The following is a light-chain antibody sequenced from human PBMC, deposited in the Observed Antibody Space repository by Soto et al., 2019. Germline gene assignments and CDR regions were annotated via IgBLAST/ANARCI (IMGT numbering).Light chain of an antibody. CDR1: QSVTNNY. CDR2: GAS. J-gene: IGKJ1*01. CDR3: QQYGSSGT. V-gene: IGKV3-20*01. Sequence: IVLTQSPGTLSLSPWDRATLSCRASQSVTNNYLAWYQQKPGQAPRLLIYGASNRATGIPDRFSGSGSGTDFTLTISRLEPEEFAVYYCQQYGSSGTFGQGTKVDIK.